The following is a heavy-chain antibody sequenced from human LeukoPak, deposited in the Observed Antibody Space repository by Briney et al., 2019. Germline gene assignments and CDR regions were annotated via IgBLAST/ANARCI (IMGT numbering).Heavy chain of an antibody. CDR1: GDSISSYY. Sequence: SETLSLTCTVSGDSISSYYWSWIRQPAGKGLEWIGRIYTCGSSNYNPSLKSRVTMSVDTSKNQFSLKLTSVTAADTAVYYCARGSSGARFDYWGQGTLVNVSA. CDR3: ARGSSGARFDY. V-gene: IGHV4-4*07. CDR2: IYTCGSS. D-gene: IGHD2-15*01. J-gene: IGHJ4*02.